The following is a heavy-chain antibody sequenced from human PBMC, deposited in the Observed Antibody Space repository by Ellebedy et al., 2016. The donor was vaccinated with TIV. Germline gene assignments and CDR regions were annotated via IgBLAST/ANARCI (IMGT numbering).Heavy chain of an antibody. CDR3: AKGAYPVPTFMAV. V-gene: IGHV3-30*02. Sequence: PGGSLRLSCAASGFTTSGMHWVRQAPGKGLEWVAFIRSDGSKQYYADSVRGRFAISRDRSKNILYLQMNSLRAEDTALYYCAKGAYPVPTFMAVWGQGTTVAVSS. D-gene: IGHD4-17*01. CDR1: GFTTSG. J-gene: IGHJ6*02. CDR2: IRSDGSKQ.